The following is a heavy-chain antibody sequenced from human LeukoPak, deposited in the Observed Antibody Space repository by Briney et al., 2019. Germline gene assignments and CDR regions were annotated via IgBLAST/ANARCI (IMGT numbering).Heavy chain of an antibody. Sequence: ASVKVSFKASGYTFTGYYMHWVRQAPGQGLEWMGWINPNSGGTNYAQKFQGRVTMTRDTSISTAYMELSRLRSDDTAVYYCARGKRRYYYDSSGYPPLGYWGQGTLVTVSS. CDR1: GYTFTGYY. D-gene: IGHD3-22*01. CDR3: ARGKRRYYYDSSGYPPLGY. J-gene: IGHJ4*02. CDR2: INPNSGGT. V-gene: IGHV1-2*02.